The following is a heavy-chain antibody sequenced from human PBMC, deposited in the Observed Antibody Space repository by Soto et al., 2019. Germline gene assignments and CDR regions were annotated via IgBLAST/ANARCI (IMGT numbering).Heavy chain of an antibody. Sequence: QLQLQESGPGLVKPSETLSLTCTVSGDSVSSDSYYWSWIRQPPGKRLEWIGYISHSGSTSYNPSLLRRFSMSIDTSKNQFFLELSSVTAADTAIYYCAREGGVLRLSNWLDPWGQGTLVTVSA. CDR1: GDSVSSDSYY. CDR2: ISHSGST. V-gene: IGHV4-61*01. J-gene: IGHJ5*02. CDR3: AREGGVLRLSNWLDP. D-gene: IGHD3-3*01.